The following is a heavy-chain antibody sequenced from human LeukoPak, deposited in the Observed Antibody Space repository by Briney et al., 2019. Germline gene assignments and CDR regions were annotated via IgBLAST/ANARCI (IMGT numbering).Heavy chain of an antibody. CDR2: INRSGST. V-gene: IGHV4-34*01. J-gene: IGHJ6*03. CDR1: GGSFSGYY. D-gene: IGHD3-3*01. Sequence: SETLSLTCAVYGGSFSGYYWSWIRQPPGKGLEWIGEINRSGSTNYNPSLKSRVTISVDTSKNQFSLKLSSVTAADTAVYYCARGVKAYDFWSGYYRDYYMDVWGKGTTVTVSS. CDR3: ARGVKAYDFWSGYYRDYYMDV.